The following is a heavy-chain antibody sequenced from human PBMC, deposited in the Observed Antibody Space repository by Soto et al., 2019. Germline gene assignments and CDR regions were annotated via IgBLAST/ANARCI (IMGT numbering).Heavy chain of an antibody. CDR3: ARVNYNYFFDP. CDR1: GGSFSGYY. Sequence: SETLSLTCAVYGGSFSGYYWSWIRQPPGKGLEWIGEINHSGSTNYNPSLKSRVTISVGTSKNQFSLKLSSVTAADTAVYYCARVNYNYFFDPWGQGTLVTVSS. V-gene: IGHV4-34*01. CDR2: INHSGST. D-gene: IGHD5-12*01. J-gene: IGHJ5*02.